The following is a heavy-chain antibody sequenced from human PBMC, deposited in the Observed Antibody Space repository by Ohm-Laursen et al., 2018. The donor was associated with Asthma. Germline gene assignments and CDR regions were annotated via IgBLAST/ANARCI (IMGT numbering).Heavy chain of an antibody. CDR1: GYTFSRYS. CDR2: ISTASSFI. V-gene: IGHV3-21*01. D-gene: IGHD2-21*02. Sequence: SLRLSCAASGYTFSRYSIHWVRQIPGKGLEWVASISTASSFIYYADSVRGRFTTSRDNSKNTLYMQMNSLRAEDTAVYYCARRDFSGGDPSAAFDIWGQGTMVTVSS. CDR3: ARRDFSGGDPSAAFDI. J-gene: IGHJ3*02.